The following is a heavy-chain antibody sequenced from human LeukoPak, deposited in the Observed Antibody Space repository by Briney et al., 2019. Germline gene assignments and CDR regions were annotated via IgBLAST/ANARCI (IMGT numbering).Heavy chain of an antibody. CDR1: AFTFSSYW. J-gene: IGHJ6*01. D-gene: IGHD1-7*01. CDR3: TRDSFDERRYYGMDV. CDR2: INRDGSST. V-gene: IGHV3-74*01. Sequence: QPGGSLRLSCAASAFTFSSYWMHWFRLAPGKGLVWVSRINRDGSSTSYADSVKGRFTISRGNAKNTLYLQMNSLRVEDTAVYYCTRDSFDERRYYGMDVWGLGTTVIVSS.